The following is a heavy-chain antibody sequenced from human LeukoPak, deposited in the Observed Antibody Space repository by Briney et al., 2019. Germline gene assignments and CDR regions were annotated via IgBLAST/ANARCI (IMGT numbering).Heavy chain of an antibody. V-gene: IGHV4-61*02. D-gene: IGHD1-1*01. CDR2: IYTSGST. CDR1: GGSISSGSYY. CDR3: ARDTTGTDAFDI. J-gene: IGHJ3*02. Sequence: SETLSLTCTVSGGSISSGSYYWSWIRQPAGKGLQWIGRIYTSGSTNCNPSLKSRVTISVDTSKDQFSLKLSSVTAADTAVYYCARDTTGTDAFDIWGQGTMVTVSS.